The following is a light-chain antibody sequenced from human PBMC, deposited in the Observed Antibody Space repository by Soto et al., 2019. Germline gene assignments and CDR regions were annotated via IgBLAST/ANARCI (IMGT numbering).Light chain of an antibody. J-gene: IGKJ1*01. CDR2: GAS. V-gene: IGKV3-15*01. CDR1: ESVSNY. Sequence: EILMTQSPATLSVSPGERATLSCRASESVSNYLVWYQQKPGQAPRLLIYGASTRATGIPARFSDSGSGTEFTLTISSLQSEDVGVYYCQQYNNWPRTFGQGTKVEIK. CDR3: QQYNNWPRT.